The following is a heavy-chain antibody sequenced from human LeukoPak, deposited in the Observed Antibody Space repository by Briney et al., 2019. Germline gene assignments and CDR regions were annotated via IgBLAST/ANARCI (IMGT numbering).Heavy chain of an antibody. CDR1: GFTFSSYE. V-gene: IGHV3-48*03. CDR2: ISSSGSTI. Sequence: PGGSLRLSCAASGFTFSSYEMNWVRQAPGKGLEWVSYISSSGSTIYYADSVKGRFTISRDNAKKTLYLQMNSLRAEDTAVYYCARTYDYVWGTPRPSFDYWGQGTLVTVSS. D-gene: IGHD3-16*01. CDR3: ARTYDYVWGTPRPSFDY. J-gene: IGHJ4*02.